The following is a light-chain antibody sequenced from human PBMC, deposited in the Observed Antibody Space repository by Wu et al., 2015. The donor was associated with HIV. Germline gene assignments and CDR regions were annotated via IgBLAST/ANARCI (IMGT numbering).Light chain of an antibody. CDR2: ATS. CDR1: QGISKS. Sequence: DIQMTQSPSSLSASVGDRVTITCRASQGISKSLAWCQQKPGKAPKLLLFATSRLESGVPSRFSGSGSVTDYTLTISSPQPEDFVTYYCQQYYSTPLTFGGGTKVEIK. CDR3: QQYYSTPLT. J-gene: IGKJ4*01. V-gene: IGKV1-NL1*01.